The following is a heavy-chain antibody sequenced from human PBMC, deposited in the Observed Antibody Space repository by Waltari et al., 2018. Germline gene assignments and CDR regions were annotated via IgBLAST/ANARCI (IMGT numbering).Heavy chain of an antibody. D-gene: IGHD3-9*01. CDR2: ISYDGSNK. J-gene: IGHJ4*02. Sequence: QVQLVESGGGVVQPGRSLRLSCAASGFTFSSYAMHWVRQAPGKGLEGVAVISYDGSNKYYADSVKGRFTISRDNSKNTLYLQMNSLRAEDTAVYYCARDFDRRYFDWWAPWGQGTLVTVSS. CDR3: ARDFDRRYFDWWAP. CDR1: GFTFSSYA. V-gene: IGHV3-30-3*01.